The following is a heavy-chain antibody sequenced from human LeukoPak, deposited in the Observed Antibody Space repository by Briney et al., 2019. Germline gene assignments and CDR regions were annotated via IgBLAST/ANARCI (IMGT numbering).Heavy chain of an antibody. CDR3: ARGVNSGYFDY. Sequence: SETLSLTCPVSGGSISSYYWSWIRQPPGKGLEWIAYIYYSGSTNYNPSLKSRVTISVDTSKNQFSLKLTSVTAADTAVYYCARGVNSGYFDYCGQGTLVTVSS. J-gene: IGHJ4*02. V-gene: IGHV4-59*01. D-gene: IGHD1-26*01. CDR2: IYYSGST. CDR1: GGSISSYY.